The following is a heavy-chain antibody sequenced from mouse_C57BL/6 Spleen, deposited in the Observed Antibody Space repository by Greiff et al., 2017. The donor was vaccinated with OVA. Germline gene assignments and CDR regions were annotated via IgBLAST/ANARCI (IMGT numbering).Heavy chain of an antibody. CDR2: IDPEDGDT. D-gene: IGHD2-3*01. Sequence: VHVKQSGAELVRPGASVKLSCTASGFNIKDYYMHWVKQRPEQGLEWIGRIDPEDGDTEYAPKFQGKATMTADTSSNTAYLQLSSLTSEDTAVYYCTKAFYDGYYIDYWGQGTTLTVSS. V-gene: IGHV14-1*01. J-gene: IGHJ2*01. CDR1: GFNIKDYY. CDR3: TKAFYDGYYIDY.